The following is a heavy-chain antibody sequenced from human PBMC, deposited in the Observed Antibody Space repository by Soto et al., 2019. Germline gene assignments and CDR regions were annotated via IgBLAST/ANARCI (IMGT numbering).Heavy chain of an antibody. D-gene: IGHD3-10*01. CDR2: INPSGGST. V-gene: IGHV1-46*01. CDR1: GYTFTSYY. Sequence: ASVKVSCKASGYTFTSYYMHWVRQAPGQGLEWMGIINPSGGSTSYAQKFQGRVTLTRDTSISTAYMDLSSLTSADTAVYFCARGFSSYSDHWAQGTLVTVSS. CDR3: ARGFSSYSDH. J-gene: IGHJ4*02.